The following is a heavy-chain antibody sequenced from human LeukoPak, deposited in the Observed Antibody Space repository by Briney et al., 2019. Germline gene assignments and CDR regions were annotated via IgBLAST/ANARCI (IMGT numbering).Heavy chain of an antibody. CDR2: IYYSGST. D-gene: IGHD6-13*01. V-gene: IGHV4-59*01. CDR1: GGSISSYY. J-gene: IGHJ6*02. Sequence: PSETLSLTCTVSGGSISSYYWSWIRQPPGKGLEWLGYIYYSGSTNYNPSLKSRVTISVDTSKYRFSLKLSSVTAADTAVYYCARVPRIATNYYGMDVWGQGTTVTVSS. CDR3: ARVPRIATNYYGMDV.